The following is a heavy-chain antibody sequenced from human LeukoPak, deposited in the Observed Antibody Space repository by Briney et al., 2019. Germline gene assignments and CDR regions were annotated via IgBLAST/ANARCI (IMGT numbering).Heavy chain of an antibody. D-gene: IGHD5-24*01. CDR2: ISSSSSTI. Sequence: PGGSLRLSCAASGFTFSTYNMNWVRQAPGKGLEWVSYISSSSSTIYYADSVKGRFTISRDNAKNSLYLQMNNLRAEDTAVYYCARERSQDGIPFDYWGQGTLVTVSS. J-gene: IGHJ4*02. CDR3: ARERSQDGIPFDY. V-gene: IGHV3-48*01. CDR1: GFTFSTYN.